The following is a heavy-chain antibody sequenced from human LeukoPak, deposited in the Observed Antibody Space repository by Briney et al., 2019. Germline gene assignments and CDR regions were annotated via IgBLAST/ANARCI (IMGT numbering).Heavy chain of an antibody. V-gene: IGHV3-23*01. CDR1: GFTFSTYA. CDR3: ARAFDY. CDR2: VSDSGGRT. J-gene: IGHJ4*02. Sequence: GGSLRLSCAASGFTFSTYAMAWVRLAPGKGLEWVSTVSDSGGRTYYADSVKGRFTISRDNSKNTLYLQMNSLRAEDTAVYYCARAFDYWGQGTLVTVSS.